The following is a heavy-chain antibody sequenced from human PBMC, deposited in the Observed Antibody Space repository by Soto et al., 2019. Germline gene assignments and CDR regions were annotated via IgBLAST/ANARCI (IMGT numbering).Heavy chain of an antibody. CDR3: ARGDTIFESSERYYHYGLDV. V-gene: IGHV1-69*06. J-gene: IGHJ6*02. CDR2: IIPLFGTT. D-gene: IGHD3-3*01. CDR1: KGTFNSYV. Sequence: QVKLVQSRAEVKKPGSSVRVSCKASKGTFNSYVVSWVRQAPGQGLQWMGGIIPLFGTTNYAHQLEGRVTITADTSTTTAYMELSGLRPGDTAVYYCARGDTIFESSERYYHYGLDVWGQGTTVIVSS.